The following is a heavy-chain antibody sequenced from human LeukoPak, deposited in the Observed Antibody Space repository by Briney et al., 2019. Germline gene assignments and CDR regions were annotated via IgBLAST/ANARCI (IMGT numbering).Heavy chain of an antibody. V-gene: IGHV4-59*08. CDR3: ARHRSSGGIYDY. D-gene: IGHD2-15*01. J-gene: IGHJ4*02. CDR2: IYYSGST. Sequence: SETLSLTCTVSGGSISSYYWSWIRQPPGKGLEWIGYIYYSGSTNYNTSLKSRVTISVDTSKNQFPLKLSSVTAADTAVYYCARHRSSGGIYDYWGQGTLVTVSS. CDR1: GGSISSYY.